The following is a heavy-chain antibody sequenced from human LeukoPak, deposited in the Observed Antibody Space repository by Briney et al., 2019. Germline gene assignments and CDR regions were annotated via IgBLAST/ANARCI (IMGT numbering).Heavy chain of an antibody. J-gene: IGHJ4*02. CDR3: ARHGSSGYLYYFDY. V-gene: IGHV4-61*01. CDR1: GGSVSSGSYD. CDR2: IYYSGST. Sequence: SETLSLTCTVSGGSVSSGSYDWSWIRQPPGKGLEWIGYIYYSGSTNYNPSLKSRVTISVDTSKNQFSLKLSSVTAADTAVYYCARHGSSGYLYYFDYWGQGTLVTVSS. D-gene: IGHD3-22*01.